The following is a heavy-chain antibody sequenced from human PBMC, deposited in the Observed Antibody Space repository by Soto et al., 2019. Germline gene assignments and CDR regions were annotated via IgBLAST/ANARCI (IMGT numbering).Heavy chain of an antibody. D-gene: IGHD3-10*01. CDR1: GVTFTTHE. V-gene: IGHV1-69*01. Sequence: QVQLVQSGAEVRKTGSSVKVSCRAYGVTFTTHEFSWVRQAPGQGPEWMGGITPIFGTTKYAQKFQSSVTITADESTSTVYMELRSLRSDDTAVYYCARDQYRHGSGTYYVTGWDHWGQGTLVTVAS. J-gene: IGHJ4*02. CDR2: ITPIFGTT. CDR3: ARDQYRHGSGTYYVTGWDH.